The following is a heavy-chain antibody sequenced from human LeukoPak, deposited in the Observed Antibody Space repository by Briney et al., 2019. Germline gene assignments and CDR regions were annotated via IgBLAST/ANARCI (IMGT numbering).Heavy chain of an antibody. D-gene: IGHD1-1*01. CDR2: ISSSGSTI. V-gene: IGHV3-48*03. Sequence: AGGSLRLSCAASGFTFSSYEMNWVRQAPGKGLEWVSYISSSGSTIYYADSVKGRFTISRDNAKNSLYLQMNSLRAEDTAVYYCVNEYHGAFDIWGQGTMVTVSS. J-gene: IGHJ3*02. CDR3: VNEYHGAFDI. CDR1: GFTFSSYE.